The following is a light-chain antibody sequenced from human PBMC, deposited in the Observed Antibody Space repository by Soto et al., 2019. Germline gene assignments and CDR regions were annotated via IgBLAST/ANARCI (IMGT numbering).Light chain of an antibody. CDR3: QQYITYSRT. Sequence: DIQMTQFPSTLSASVGDRVTITCRASQSVDTWLAWFQQKPGKAPKVLIYEVSTLESGVPSRFTGSGSGTEFTLTISSLQPDDFATYYCQQYITYSRTFGQGTKVEVK. CDR2: EVS. CDR1: QSVDTW. J-gene: IGKJ1*01. V-gene: IGKV1-5*03.